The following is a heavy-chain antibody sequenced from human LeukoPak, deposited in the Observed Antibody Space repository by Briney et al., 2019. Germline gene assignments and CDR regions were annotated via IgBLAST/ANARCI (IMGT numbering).Heavy chain of an antibody. J-gene: IGHJ3*02. V-gene: IGHV4-59*08. CDR1: GGSISSYY. CDR2: IYYSGST. Sequence: SETLSLTCTVSGGSISSYYWSWIRQPPGKGLEWIGYIYYSGSTNYNPPLKSRVTISVDTSKNQFSLKLSSVTAADTAVYYCARLSHDAFDIWGQGTMVTVSS. CDR3: ARLSHDAFDI.